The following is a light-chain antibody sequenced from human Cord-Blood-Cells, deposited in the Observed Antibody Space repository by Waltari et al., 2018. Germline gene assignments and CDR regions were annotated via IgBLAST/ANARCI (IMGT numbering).Light chain of an antibody. J-gene: IGKJ2*01. CDR1: QSVSSSY. CDR3: QQYGSSPYT. CDR2: GAS. Sequence: EMVLTQSPGTLSFSPGERATLSCRASQSVSSSYLAWYQQKPRQAPRLLIYGASSRATGIPDRFSGSGSGTDFTLTISRLEPEDFAVYYCQQYGSSPYTFGQGTKLEIK. V-gene: IGKV3-20*01.